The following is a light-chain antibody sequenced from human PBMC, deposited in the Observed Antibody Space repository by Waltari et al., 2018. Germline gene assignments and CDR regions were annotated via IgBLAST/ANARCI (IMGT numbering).Light chain of an antibody. CDR3: QVWDSTTDHAI. V-gene: IGLV3-21*03. CDR1: DIGRKH. J-gene: IGLJ2*01. Sequence: SYVVTQPPSVSLAPGKTATITCGGDDIGRKHVWLYQQRPGQAPVLVVYDNSDRSSGVPERFSGSNSGDTATLTISRVEVGDEADFYCQVWDSTTDHAIFGGGTKLTVL. CDR2: DNS.